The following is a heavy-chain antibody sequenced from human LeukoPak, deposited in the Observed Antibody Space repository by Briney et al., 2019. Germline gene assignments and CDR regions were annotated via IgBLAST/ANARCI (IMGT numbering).Heavy chain of an antibody. D-gene: IGHD3-3*01. CDR3: ARTGGEFTIFGVVTYFDY. CDR2: ISSSGSTI. CDR1: GFTFSSYE. Sequence: PGGSLRLSCAASGFTFSSYEMNWVRQAPGKGLEWVSYISSSGSTIYYADSVKGRFTISRDNAKNSLYLQMNSLRAEDTAVYYCARTGGEFTIFGVVTYFDYWGQGTLVTVSS. V-gene: IGHV3-48*03. J-gene: IGHJ4*02.